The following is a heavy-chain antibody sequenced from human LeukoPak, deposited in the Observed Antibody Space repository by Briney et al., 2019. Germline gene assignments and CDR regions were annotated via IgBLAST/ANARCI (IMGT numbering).Heavy chain of an antibody. V-gene: IGHV5-51*01. Sequence: GESLKISCKGSGYSFTSYWIGWVRQMPGKGLEWMGIIYPGDSDTRYSLSFQDQVTISADKSISTAYLQWSSLKASDTAMYYCARQREWLVQNWFDPWGQGTLVTVSS. J-gene: IGHJ5*02. CDR1: GYSFTSYW. CDR2: IYPGDSDT. CDR3: ARQREWLVQNWFDP. D-gene: IGHD6-19*01.